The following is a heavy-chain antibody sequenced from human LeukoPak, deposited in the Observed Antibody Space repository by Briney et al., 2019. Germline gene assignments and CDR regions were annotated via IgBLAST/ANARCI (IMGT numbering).Heavy chain of an antibody. CDR2: IFGGGST. D-gene: IGHD5-18*01. J-gene: IGHJ4*02. CDR3: ARDSPYDY. Sequence: GGSLRLSCAASGFTVSNNYMSWVRQAPGKGLEWVSVIFGGGSTYYADSVKGQFTISRDNSKNTLYLQMNSLRTEDTAVYYCARDSPYDYWGQGTLVTVSS. V-gene: IGHV3-66*02. CDR1: GFTVSNNY.